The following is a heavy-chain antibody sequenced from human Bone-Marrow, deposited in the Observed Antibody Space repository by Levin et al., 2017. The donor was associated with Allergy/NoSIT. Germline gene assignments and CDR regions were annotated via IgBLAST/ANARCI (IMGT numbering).Heavy chain of an antibody. CDR3: ASNTNAGLDV. Sequence: GGSLRLSCVASGLPFSYRGMHWVRQAPGKGLEWVAIIWDDGSQKYYADSVKGRFTISRDNSKNTLYLEMKSLRAEDTAVYFCASNTNAGLDVWGQGTTVIVSS. CDR2: IWDDGSQK. CDR1: GLPFSYRG. V-gene: IGHV3-33*01. J-gene: IGHJ6*02.